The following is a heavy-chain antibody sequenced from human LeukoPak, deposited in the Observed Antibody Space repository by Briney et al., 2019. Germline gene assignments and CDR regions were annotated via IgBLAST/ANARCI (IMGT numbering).Heavy chain of an antibody. CDR3: ARGDVVMDGRWGYYFYYMDV. D-gene: IGHD3-16*01. CDR1: GGTFRNHA. Sequence: GASVKVSCKASGGTFRNHAINWVRQAPGQGLEWMGGIIPVITTSKHAQEFQGRVTFTADESTSTAYMELKNLRSEDTAVYYCARGDVVMDGRWGYYFYYMDVWGNGTTVTISS. CDR2: IIPVITTS. J-gene: IGHJ6*03. V-gene: IGHV1-69*13.